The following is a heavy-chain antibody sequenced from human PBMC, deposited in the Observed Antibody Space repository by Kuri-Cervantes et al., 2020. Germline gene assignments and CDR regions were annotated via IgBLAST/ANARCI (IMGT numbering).Heavy chain of an antibody. D-gene: IGHD6-19*01. CDR3: ARHTYSSGWYWLNVGWFDP. CDR1: GGSISSYY. CDR2: IYYSGST. Sequence: SETLSLTCAVSGGSISSYYWSWIRQPPGKGLEWIGSIYYSGSTYYNPSLKSRVTISVDTSKNQFSLKLSSVTAADTAVYYCARHTYSSGWYWLNVGWFDPWGQGTLVTVSS. V-gene: IGHV4-39*01. J-gene: IGHJ5*02.